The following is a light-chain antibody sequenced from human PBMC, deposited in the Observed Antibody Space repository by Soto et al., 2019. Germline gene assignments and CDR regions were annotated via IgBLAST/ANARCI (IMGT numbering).Light chain of an antibody. CDR1: STDVGGYNY. CDR2: EVS. CDR3: TSYTSSTTLDV. J-gene: IGLJ1*01. Sequence: QSVLGQPASVSGSPGQSITISCTGTSTDVGGYNYVSWYQQHPGKAPKLMIYEVSNRPSGVSNRFSGSKSGHTASLTISGLQSEDEADYFCTSYTSSTTLDVFGTGTKV. V-gene: IGLV2-14*01.